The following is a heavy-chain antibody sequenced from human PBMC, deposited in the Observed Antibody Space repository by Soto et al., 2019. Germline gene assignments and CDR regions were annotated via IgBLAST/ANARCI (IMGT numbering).Heavy chain of an antibody. CDR2: ISYDGSNK. V-gene: IGHV3-30-3*01. CDR3: ARVGRLHYFDY. D-gene: IGHD4-17*01. Sequence: QVQLVESGGGVVQPGRSLRLSCAASGFTFSSYAMHWVRQAPGKGLEWVAVISYDGSNKYYADSVKGRFTISRDNSKNTLYLQMNSLRAEDTAAYYCARVGRLHYFDYWGQGTLLTVSS. J-gene: IGHJ4*02. CDR1: GFTFSSYA.